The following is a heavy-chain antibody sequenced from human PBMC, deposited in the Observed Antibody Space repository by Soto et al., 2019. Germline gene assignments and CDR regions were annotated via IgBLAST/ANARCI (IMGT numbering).Heavy chain of an antibody. J-gene: IGHJ4*02. CDR1: GYIFSDNY. CDR2: INPKSGGT. Sequence: QVPLVQSGAEVKQPGASMKVSCKASGYIFSDNYIHWVRQAPGQGLEWMAWINPKSGGTNYARNFQGRVTLTRDTSISTAYMDLSRLTSDDTAAYYCARAREDSSGWFDYWGQGTLVTVSS. CDR3: ARAREDSSGWFDY. V-gene: IGHV1-2*02. D-gene: IGHD6-19*01.